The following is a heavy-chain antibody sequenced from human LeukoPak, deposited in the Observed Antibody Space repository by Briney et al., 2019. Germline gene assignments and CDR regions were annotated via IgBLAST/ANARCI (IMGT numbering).Heavy chain of an antibody. CDR3: ARERGSYVDY. V-gene: IGHV4-30-2*01. Sequence: PSQTLSLTCAVSGGSISSGGYPWSWIRQPPGKGLEWIGYIYHSGSTYYNPSLKSRVTILIDTSKNQFSLKLSSVTAADTAVYYCARERGSYVDYWGQGTLVTVSS. J-gene: IGHJ4*02. D-gene: IGHD3-16*01. CDR1: GGSISSGGYP. CDR2: IYHSGST.